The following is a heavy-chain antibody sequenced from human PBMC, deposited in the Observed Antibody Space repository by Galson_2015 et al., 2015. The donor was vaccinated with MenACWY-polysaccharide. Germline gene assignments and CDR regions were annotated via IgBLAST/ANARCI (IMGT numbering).Heavy chain of an antibody. CDR1: GFTFSSYS. J-gene: IGHJ4*02. Sequence: SLRLSCAASGFTFSSYSMNWVRQAPGKGLEWLSYISSGGSTIYYADSVKGRFTISRDNAKSLLYLQINSLRAEDTAVYYCARGRLDYWGQGTLVTVSS. CDR3: ARGRLDY. V-gene: IGHV3-48*01. CDR2: ISSGGSTI.